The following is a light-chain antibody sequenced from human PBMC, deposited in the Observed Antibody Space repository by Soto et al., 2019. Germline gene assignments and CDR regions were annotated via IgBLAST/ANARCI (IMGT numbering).Light chain of an antibody. V-gene: IGLV1-44*01. Sequence: SALTQPPSASGTPGQRDTISCSGSSTNIGSNTVNWYQQLPGTAPKLVIYSNNQRPSGVPDRFSGSKSGTSASLAISGLQSEDEADYYCVAWDDSLNGYVVFGGGTKVTVL. CDR3: VAWDDSLNGYVV. J-gene: IGLJ2*01. CDR1: STNIGSNT. CDR2: SNN.